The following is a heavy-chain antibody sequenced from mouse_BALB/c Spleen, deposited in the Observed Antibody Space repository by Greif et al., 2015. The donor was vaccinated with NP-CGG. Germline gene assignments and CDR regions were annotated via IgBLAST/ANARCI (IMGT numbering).Heavy chain of an antibody. V-gene: IGHV14-3*02. CDR2: IDPANGNT. Sequence: VQRVESGAELVKPGASVKLSCTASGFNIKDTYMHWVKQRPEQGLEWIGRIDPANGNTKYDPKFQGKATITADSSSNTAYLPLSSLTSEDAAVYYCVIYYYGWYFDVWGAGTTVTVSS. CDR1: GFNIKDTY. D-gene: IGHD1-1*01. J-gene: IGHJ1*01. CDR3: VIYYYGWYFDV.